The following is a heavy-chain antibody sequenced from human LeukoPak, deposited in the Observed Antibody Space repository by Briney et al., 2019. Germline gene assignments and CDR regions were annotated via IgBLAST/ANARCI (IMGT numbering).Heavy chain of an antibody. CDR3: ARGYSGNYGRFDS. CDR2: VYYTGST. J-gene: IGHJ4*02. CDR1: GGFISSYY. V-gene: IGHV4-59*01. Sequence: SETLSLTCTVSGGFISSYYWSWIRQSPGKGLEWIGNVYYTGSTKYNPSLKSRVTISVDTSKNQFFLKLSSVTAADAAVHYCARGYSGNYGRFDSWGQGTLVTVSS. D-gene: IGHD1-26*01.